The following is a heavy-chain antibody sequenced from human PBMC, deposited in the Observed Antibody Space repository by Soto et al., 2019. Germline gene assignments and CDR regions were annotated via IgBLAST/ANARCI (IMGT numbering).Heavy chain of an antibody. Sequence: NPGGSLRLSCAASGFTFSNAWMSWVRQAPGKGLEWVGRIKSKTDGGTTDYAAPVKGRFTISRDDSKNTLYLQMNSLKTEDTAVYYCTTGPYIVLNDAFDIWGQGTMVTVSS. CDR3: TTGPYIVLNDAFDI. CDR2: IKSKTDGGTT. J-gene: IGHJ3*02. CDR1: GFTFSNAW. D-gene: IGHD2-8*01. V-gene: IGHV3-15*01.